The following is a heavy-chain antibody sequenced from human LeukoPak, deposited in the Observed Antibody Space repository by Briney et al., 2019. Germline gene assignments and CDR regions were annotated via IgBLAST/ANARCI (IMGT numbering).Heavy chain of an antibody. CDR2: IKQDGSER. D-gene: IGHD6-19*01. V-gene: IGHV3-7*03. J-gene: IGHJ4*02. CDR1: GFTFSSYW. CDR3: ATGAGCGY. Sequence: AGGSLRLSCAASGFTFSSYWMTWVRQAPGKGLEWVANIKQDGSERNYVDSVKDRFTISRGNAKNSLYLQMNTLRDEDTAVYYCATGAGCGYWGQGTLVTVSS.